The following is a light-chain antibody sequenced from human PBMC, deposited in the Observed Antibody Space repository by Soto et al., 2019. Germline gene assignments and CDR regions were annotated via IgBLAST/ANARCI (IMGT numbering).Light chain of an antibody. V-gene: IGKV1-39*01. CDR3: QQGYSSRWT. Sequence: DIQMTQSPSSLSASVGDRVTITCRAGQDIRSYLNWYQQKPGKAPQLLIYATSFLQIGVPSRFSARGSGTDFSLVISDLQLEDSATYYCQQGYSSRWTSGQGTKVEI. CDR1: QDIRSY. CDR2: ATS. J-gene: IGKJ1*01.